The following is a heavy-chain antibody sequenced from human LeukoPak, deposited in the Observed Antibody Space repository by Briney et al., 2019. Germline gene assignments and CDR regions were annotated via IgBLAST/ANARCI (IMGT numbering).Heavy chain of an antibody. Sequence: SETLSLTCTVSGGSISIYYWSWIRQPPGKGLEWIGYIYNSGSTNYNPSLKSRVTISVDTSKNQFSLNLGSVTAADAAVYYCVRDRELNYWGQGTLVTVSS. CDR2: IYNSGST. D-gene: IGHD3-10*01. J-gene: IGHJ4*02. CDR3: VRDRELNY. CDR1: GGSISIYY. V-gene: IGHV4-59*01.